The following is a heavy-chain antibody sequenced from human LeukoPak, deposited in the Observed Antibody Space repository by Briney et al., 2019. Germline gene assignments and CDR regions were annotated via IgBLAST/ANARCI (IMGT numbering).Heavy chain of an antibody. V-gene: IGHV3-74*01. CDR3: ASARSSVAGHGNGN. Sequence: PGGSLRLSCAASGFTFSSYWMHWVRQAPGKGLVWVSRINSDGSSTSYADSVKGRFTISRDNAKNTLYLQMNSLRAEDTAVYYCASARSSVAGHGNGNWGQGTLVTVSS. CDR2: INSDGSST. D-gene: IGHD6-19*01. CDR1: GFTFSSYW. J-gene: IGHJ4*02.